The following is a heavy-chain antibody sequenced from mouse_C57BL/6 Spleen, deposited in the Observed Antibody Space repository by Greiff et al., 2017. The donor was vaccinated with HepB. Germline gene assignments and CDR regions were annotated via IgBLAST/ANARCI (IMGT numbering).Heavy chain of an antibody. CDR1: GYTFTDYN. V-gene: IGHV1-18*01. CDR2: INPNNGGT. CDR3: ARGAFDRDYAMDY. Sequence: EVQLQQSGPELVKPGASVKIPCKASGYTFTDYNMDWVKQSHGKSLEWIGDINPNNGGTIYNQKFKGKATLTVDKSSSTAYMELRSLTSEDTAVYYWARGAFDRDYAMDYWGQGTSVTVSS. J-gene: IGHJ4*01.